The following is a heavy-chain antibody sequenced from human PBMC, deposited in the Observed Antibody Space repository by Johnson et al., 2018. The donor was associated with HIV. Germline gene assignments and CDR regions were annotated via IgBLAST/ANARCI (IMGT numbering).Heavy chain of an antibody. J-gene: IGHJ3*02. Sequence: QVQLVESGGGVVQPGRSLRLSCAASGFTFSTYGMHWVRQAPGKGLEWVAVIWYDGSNKYYADSVKGRFTISRDNAKNSLYLRMSGLRAEDTAFYYCARAVGGSYGGAFDIWGHGTVVTVAS. CDR1: GFTFSTYG. CDR2: IWYDGSNK. CDR3: ARAVGGSYGGAFDI. V-gene: IGHV3-33*01. D-gene: IGHD1-26*01.